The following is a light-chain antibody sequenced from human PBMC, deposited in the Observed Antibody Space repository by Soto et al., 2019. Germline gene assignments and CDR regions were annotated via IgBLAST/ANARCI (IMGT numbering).Light chain of an antibody. V-gene: IGKV1-5*01. CDR2: DAS. CDR1: QSISSW. J-gene: IGKJ1*01. CDR3: QQYNSYWT. Sequence: DLQITQSPSPLSASVGDRVTITCRASQSISSWLAWYQQKPGKAPKLLIYDASSLESGVPSRFSGSGSGTEFTLTISSLQPDDFATYYCQQYNSYWTFGQGTKVDIK.